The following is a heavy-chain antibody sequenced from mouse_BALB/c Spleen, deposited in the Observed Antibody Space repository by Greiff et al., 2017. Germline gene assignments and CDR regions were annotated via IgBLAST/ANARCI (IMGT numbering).Heavy chain of an antibody. D-gene: IGHD2-10*01. V-gene: IGHV5-17*02. CDR3: ARNPYYGNYWFAY. CDR1: GFTFSSFG. Sequence: EVHLVESGGGLVQPGGSRKLSCAASGFTFSSFGMHWVRQAPEKGLEWVAYISSGSSTIYYADTVKGRFTISRDNPKNTPFLQMTSLRSEDTAMYYCARNPYYGNYWFAYWGQGTLVTVSA. CDR2: ISSGSSTI. J-gene: IGHJ3*01.